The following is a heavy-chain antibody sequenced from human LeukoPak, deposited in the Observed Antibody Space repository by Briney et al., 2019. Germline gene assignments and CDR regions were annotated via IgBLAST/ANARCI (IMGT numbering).Heavy chain of an antibody. CDR2: IFYSGTT. Sequence: SETLSLTCTVSGGPISSTSYFWGWIRQPPGKGLEWIGTIFYSGTTYYNPSLKSRVTISVDTSKNQFSLKLSSVTAADTAVYYCARVVRPAVTIFGVATRPVYYYMDVWGKGTTVTVSS. CDR1: GGPISSTSYF. J-gene: IGHJ6*03. D-gene: IGHD3-3*01. V-gene: IGHV4-39*01. CDR3: ARVVRPAVTIFGVATRPVYYYMDV.